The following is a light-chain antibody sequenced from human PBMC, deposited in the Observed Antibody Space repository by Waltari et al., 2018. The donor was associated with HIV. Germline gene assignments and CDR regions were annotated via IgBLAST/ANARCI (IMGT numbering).Light chain of an antibody. J-gene: IGLJ3*02. Sequence: QLVLTQSPSASASLGASVKLTCTLSSGHSNYAIAWHQQQPEQGPRYLMKLNSDGRHYTGDGIPDRFSGSSSGAERYLTISSLQSEDEADYYCQTWGTGMVFGGGTKLTVL. CDR2: LNSDGRH. V-gene: IGLV4-69*01. CDR3: QTWGTGMV. CDR1: SGHSNYA.